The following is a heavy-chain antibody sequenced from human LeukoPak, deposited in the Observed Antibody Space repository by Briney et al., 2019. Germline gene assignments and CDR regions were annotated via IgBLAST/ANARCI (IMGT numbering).Heavy chain of an antibody. J-gene: IGHJ6*04. CDR3: ARVPCGGGSCYSPYHYYGMDV. D-gene: IGHD2-15*01. V-gene: IGHV3-21*01. CDR1: GFTFNSYS. Sequence: GGSLRLSSAASGFTFNSYSMNWVRQAPGKGLEWVSSISGTSNYIYYADSVKGRFTISRDNAKNSLYLQMNSLRAEDTAVYYCARVPCGGGSCYSPYHYYGMDVWGKGTTVTVSS. CDR2: ISGTSNYI.